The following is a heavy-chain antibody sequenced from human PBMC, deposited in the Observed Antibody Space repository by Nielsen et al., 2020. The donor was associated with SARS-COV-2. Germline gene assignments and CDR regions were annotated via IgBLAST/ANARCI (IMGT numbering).Heavy chain of an antibody. CDR2: ISYDGSNK. CDR3: AKVGYSYGPGYNAFDI. Sequence: GESLKISCAASGFTFSSYAMHWVRQAPGKGLEWVAVISYDGSNKYYADSVKGRFTISRDNAKNSLYLQMNSLRAEDTALYYCAKVGYSYGPGYNAFDIWGQGTMVTVSS. V-gene: IGHV3-30-3*01. CDR1: GFTFSSYA. D-gene: IGHD5-18*01. J-gene: IGHJ3*02.